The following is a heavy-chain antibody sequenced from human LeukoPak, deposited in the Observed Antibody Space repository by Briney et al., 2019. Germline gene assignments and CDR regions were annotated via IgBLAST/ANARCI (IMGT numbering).Heavy chain of an antibody. Sequence: ASVKVSCKASGGTLSSYAISWVRQAPGQGLEWMGRIIPILGIANYAQKFQGRVTITADKSTSTAYMELSSLRSEDTAVYYCASYDSSGYYNDYWGQGTLVTVSS. CDR3: ASYDSSGYYNDY. D-gene: IGHD3-22*01. CDR2: IIPILGIA. CDR1: GGTLSSYA. J-gene: IGHJ4*02. V-gene: IGHV1-69*04.